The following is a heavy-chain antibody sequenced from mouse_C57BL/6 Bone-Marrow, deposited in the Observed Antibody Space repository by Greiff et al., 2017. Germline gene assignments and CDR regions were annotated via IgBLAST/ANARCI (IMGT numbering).Heavy chain of an antibody. CDR1: GFSLSTSGMG. CDR3: ARSYPKGFAY. J-gene: IGHJ3*01. Sequence: QVTLKVSGPGILQSSQTLSLTCSFSGFSLSTSGMGVSWIRQPSGKGLEWLAHIYWDDAKRYNPSLKSRLTISKDTSRYQVFRKITRVDTADTATDYCARSYPKGFAYWGQGTLVTVSA. V-gene: IGHV8-12*01. CDR2: IYWDDAK.